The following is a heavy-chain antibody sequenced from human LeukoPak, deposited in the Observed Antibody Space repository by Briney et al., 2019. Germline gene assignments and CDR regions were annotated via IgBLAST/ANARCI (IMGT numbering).Heavy chain of an antibody. CDR3: ARDATYCSSTSCGGYYYYGMDV. CDR1: GGSISSGGYY. J-gene: IGHJ6*02. Sequence: SQTLSLTCTVSGGSISSGGYYWRWIRQHPGKGLEWIGYIYYSGNTYYNPSLKSRVTISVDTSKNQFSLKLSSVTAADTAVYYCARDATYCSSTSCGGYYYYGMDVWGQGTTVTVSS. V-gene: IGHV4-31*03. CDR2: IYYSGNT. D-gene: IGHD2-2*01.